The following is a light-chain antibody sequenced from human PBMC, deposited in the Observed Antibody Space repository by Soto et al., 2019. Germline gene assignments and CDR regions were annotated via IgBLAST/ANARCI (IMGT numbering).Light chain of an antibody. V-gene: IGKV3-15*01. CDR2: GAS. CDR1: QSVSSN. Sequence: EIVMTQSPATLSVSPGERATLSCRASQSVSSNLAWYQQKPGQAPRLLIYGASTRATGIPVRFSGSGSGTEFTLTISSLQSEDFAVYYCKQYNNWPPVTFGQGTKLEIK. CDR3: KQYNNWPPVT. J-gene: IGKJ2*01.